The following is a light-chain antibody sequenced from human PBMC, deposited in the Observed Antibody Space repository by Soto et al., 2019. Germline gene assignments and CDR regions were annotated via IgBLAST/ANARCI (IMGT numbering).Light chain of an antibody. Sequence: QSALTQPPSASGSPGQSVTLSCTGTSSDVVGYNYVSWYQQHPGKAPKLMIYEVSKRPSGVPDRFSGSKSGNTASLTFSGLQAEDEVDYYCSAYAGSINPYVFGTGTKVTVL. CDR3: SAYAGSINPYV. V-gene: IGLV2-8*01. CDR1: SSDVVGYNY. J-gene: IGLJ1*01. CDR2: EVS.